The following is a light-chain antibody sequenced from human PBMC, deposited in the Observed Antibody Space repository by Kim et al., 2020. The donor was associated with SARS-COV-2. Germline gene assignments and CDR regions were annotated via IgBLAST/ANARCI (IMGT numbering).Light chain of an antibody. CDR2: GAS. V-gene: IGKV3-20*01. J-gene: IGKJ2*01. Sequence: PGERATLSGRASQSVSSSYLAWYQQKPGQAPRLLIYGASSRATGIPDRFSGSGSGTDFTLTISRLEPEDFAVYYCQQYGSSPYTFGQGTKLEI. CDR1: QSVSSSY. CDR3: QQYGSSPYT.